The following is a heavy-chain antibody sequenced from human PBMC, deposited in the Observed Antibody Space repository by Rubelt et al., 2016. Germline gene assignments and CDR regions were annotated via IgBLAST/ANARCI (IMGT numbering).Heavy chain of an antibody. CDR3: SRALEY. V-gene: IGHV3-7*01. CDR1: GFTFSSYW. CDR2: INQDGSVK. Sequence: EVQLVESGGDLVQSGGSLRLSCAASGFTFSSYWMDWVRQAPGKGLEWVANINQDGSVKYYVDSVKGRFNISRDNAKNSVYLQMNRLRAEDTAVYYWSRALEYLGQGTLVTVSS. J-gene: IGHJ4*02.